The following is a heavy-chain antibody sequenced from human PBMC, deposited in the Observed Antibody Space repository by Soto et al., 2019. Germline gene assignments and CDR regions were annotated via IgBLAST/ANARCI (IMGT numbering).Heavy chain of an antibody. Sequence: QITLKESGPTLVKPTQNLTLNCTFSGFSLSTRGVGVSWIRQPPGKALEWLALIYWDDDKRYSPSPKSTLTITKDTSKNQVVRTMTNMDPVDTATYYCAHRRRGSYFDYWGQGTLVTVSS. CDR2: IYWDDDK. V-gene: IGHV2-5*02. D-gene: IGHD3-16*01. CDR3: AHRRRGSYFDY. J-gene: IGHJ4*02. CDR1: GFSLSTRGVG.